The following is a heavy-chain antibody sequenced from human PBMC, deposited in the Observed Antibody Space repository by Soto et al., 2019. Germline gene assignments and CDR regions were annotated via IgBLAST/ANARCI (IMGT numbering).Heavy chain of an antibody. CDR1: GASISIGVYF. CDR2: IYYNGST. J-gene: IGHJ6*02. V-gene: IGHV4-31*03. Sequence: TSETLSLTCTVSGASISIGVYFWSWIRQHPGNGLEWIGHIYYNGSTYYNPSLKSRLTISVDTSKNEFSLRLTSVTAADTAVYFCATDEYFGSEIDFYYYAMDVWGQGTTVTV. D-gene: IGHD3-10*01. CDR3: ATDEYFGSEIDFYYYAMDV.